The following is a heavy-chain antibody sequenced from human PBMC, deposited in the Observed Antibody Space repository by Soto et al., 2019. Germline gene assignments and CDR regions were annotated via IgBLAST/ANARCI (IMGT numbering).Heavy chain of an antibody. D-gene: IGHD4-4*01. CDR1: GGSISSSSYY. Sequence: PSESLSLTCTVSGGSISSSSYYWGWIRQPPGKGLEWIGSIYYSGSTYYNPSLKSRVTISVDTSKNQFSLKLSSVTAADTAVYCCARVERWLQQLQHWGQGTLVTVSS. J-gene: IGHJ1*01. V-gene: IGHV4-39*01. CDR2: IYYSGST. CDR3: ARVERWLQQLQH.